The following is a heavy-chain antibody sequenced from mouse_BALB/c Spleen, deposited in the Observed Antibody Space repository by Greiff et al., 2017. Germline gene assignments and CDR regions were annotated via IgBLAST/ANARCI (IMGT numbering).Heavy chain of an antibody. CDR1: GFAFSSYD. V-gene: IGHV5-12-1*01. Sequence: EVKVEESGGGLVKPGGSLKLSCAASGFAFSSYDMSWVRQTPEKRLEWVAYISSGGGSTYYPDTVKGRFTISRDNAKNTLYLQMSSLKSEDTAMYYCARLRIYDGSYYFDYWGQGTTLTVSS. J-gene: IGHJ2*01. CDR2: ISSGGGST. D-gene: IGHD2-3*01. CDR3: ARLRIYDGSYYFDY.